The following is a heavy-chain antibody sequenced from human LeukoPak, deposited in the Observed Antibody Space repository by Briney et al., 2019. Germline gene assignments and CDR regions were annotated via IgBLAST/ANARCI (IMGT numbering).Heavy chain of an antibody. V-gene: IGHV1-18*01. Sequence: ASVKVSCKASGYTFTSYGISWVRQAPGQGLEWMGWISAYNGNTNYAQKLQGRVTMTTDTSTSTAYMELRSLRSDDTAVYYCARDAYSSGWYYYYYYTDVWGKGTTVTISS. D-gene: IGHD6-19*01. CDR1: GYTFTSYG. J-gene: IGHJ6*03. CDR2: ISAYNGNT. CDR3: ARDAYSSGWYYYYYYTDV.